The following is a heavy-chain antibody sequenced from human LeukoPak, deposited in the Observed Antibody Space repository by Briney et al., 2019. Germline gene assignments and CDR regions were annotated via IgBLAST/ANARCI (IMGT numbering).Heavy chain of an antibody. D-gene: IGHD6-13*01. V-gene: IGHV3-23*01. J-gene: IGHJ4*02. CDR1: GFTFSSYA. CDR3: AKDHHIPGIAAAD. Sequence: PGGTLRLSCAASGFTFSSYAMSWVRQAPGKGLEWVSAISGSGGSTYYADSVKGRFTISRDNSKNTLYLQMNSLRAEDTAVYYCAKDHHIPGIAAADWGQGTLVTVSS. CDR2: ISGSGGST.